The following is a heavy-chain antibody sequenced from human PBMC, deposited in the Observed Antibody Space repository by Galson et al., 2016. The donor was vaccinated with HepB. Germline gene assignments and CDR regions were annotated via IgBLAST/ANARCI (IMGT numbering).Heavy chain of an antibody. D-gene: IGHD5-18*01. J-gene: IGHJ5*02. Sequence: SVKVSCKASGYTFINSDINWVRQAPGRGLEWKGWVNPNTHNTGYAQKFQGRVTMTSDTAISTAYMELSSLTSEDSAVYYCARGGQLWLFGGDWFDPWGQGTLVTVAS. CDR1: GYTFINSD. V-gene: IGHV1-8*01. CDR2: VNPNTHNT. CDR3: ARGGQLWLFGGDWFDP.